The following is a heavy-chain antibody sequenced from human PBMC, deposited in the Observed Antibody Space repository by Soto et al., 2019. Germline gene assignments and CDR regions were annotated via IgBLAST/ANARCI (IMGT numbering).Heavy chain of an antibody. V-gene: IGHV1-18*01. CDR2: ISDHNGNT. J-gene: IGHJ4*02. Sequence: QVHLVQSGAEVKKPGASVKVSGKASGYTFTSYGITLVRQAPGQGLELMGWISDHNGNTDYAQKLQGIVIVTRDTPTSTAYMELRSLISDDTAVYYCARGRYGDYWGQGALVTVSS. CDR1: GYTFTSYG. CDR3: ARGRYGDY. D-gene: IGHD1-1*01.